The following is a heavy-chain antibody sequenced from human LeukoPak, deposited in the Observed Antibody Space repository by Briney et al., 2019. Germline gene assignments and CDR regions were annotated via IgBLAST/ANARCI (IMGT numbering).Heavy chain of an antibody. Sequence: APVTVSCTAARYTYSHYDVNWLRQAPGQRRGWMGWMNPTSGERRYEQKFQGRVTMTRSMSKNTDDMDLSRMSSEDTAVYFCARVVMKACYYYYMDLWGKGT. CDR3: ARVVMKACYYYYMDL. V-gene: IGHV1-8*01. CDR2: MNPTSGER. CDR1: RYTYSHYD. D-gene: IGHD2-21*01. J-gene: IGHJ6*03.